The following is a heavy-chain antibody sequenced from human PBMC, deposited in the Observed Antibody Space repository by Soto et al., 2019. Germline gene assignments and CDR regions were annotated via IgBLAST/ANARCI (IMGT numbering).Heavy chain of an antibody. D-gene: IGHD3-22*01. V-gene: IGHV5-51*01. CDR2: IYPGDSDT. J-gene: IGHJ3*02. Sequence: GESLKISCKGSGYSFTSYWIGWVRQMPGKGLEWMGIIYPGDSDTRYSPSFQGQVTISADKSISTAYLQWSSLKASDTAMYYCARHAPGHYDSSGYYYLNAFDIWGQGTMVTVSS. CDR3: ARHAPGHYDSSGYYYLNAFDI. CDR1: GYSFTSYW.